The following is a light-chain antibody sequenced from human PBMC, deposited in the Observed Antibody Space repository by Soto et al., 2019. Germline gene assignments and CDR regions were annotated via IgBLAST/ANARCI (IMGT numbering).Light chain of an antibody. J-gene: IGKJ1*01. V-gene: IGKV1-5*01. CDR3: QQYNNYST. CDR2: DAS. CDR1: QSISRW. Sequence: GNRVTISCRASQSISRWLAWYQQKPGKAPTLLIYDASSLESGVPSRFSGSGSGTEFTLTISSLQPDDVATYYCQQYNNYSTFGQGTKVDIK.